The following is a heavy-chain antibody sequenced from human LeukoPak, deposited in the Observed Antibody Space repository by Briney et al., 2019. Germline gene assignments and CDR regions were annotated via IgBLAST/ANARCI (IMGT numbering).Heavy chain of an antibody. V-gene: IGHV2-5*02. CDR2: IFWDDDK. CDR3: AHRYTSSYYRNWYFDL. D-gene: IGHD6-13*01. J-gene: IGHJ2*01. CDR1: GFSLSTSGVG. Sequence: SGPTLVKPTQTLTLTCTFSGFSLSTSGVGVGWIRQLPGKALEWLALIFWDDDKRYSPSLKSRLTITKVTSRNQVVLTMTNMDPADTATYYCAHRYTSSYYRNWYFDLWGRGTLVTVSS.